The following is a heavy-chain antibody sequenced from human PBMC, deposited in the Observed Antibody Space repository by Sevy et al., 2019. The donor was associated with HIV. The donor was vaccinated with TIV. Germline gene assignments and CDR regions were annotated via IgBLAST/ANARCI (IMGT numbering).Heavy chain of an antibody. CDR2: IFHTGST. CDR3: AREGTKGMWFDP. J-gene: IGHJ5*02. Sequence: SETLSLTCTVSGGSINSGDYYWSWIRQHPEKGLEWIGYIFHTGSTYYNRSFKSRATISVDTSKNQFSLKLSLMTAADTAVYYCAREGTKGMWFDPWGQGTLVTVSS. V-gene: IGHV4-31*03. CDR1: GGSINSGDYY. D-gene: IGHD3-10*01.